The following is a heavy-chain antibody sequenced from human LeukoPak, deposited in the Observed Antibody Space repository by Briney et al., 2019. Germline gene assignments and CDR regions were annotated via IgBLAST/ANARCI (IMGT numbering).Heavy chain of an antibody. CDR2: IYYSGGT. J-gene: IGHJ4*02. CDR1: GGSISSYY. V-gene: IGHV4-59*01. CDR3: ARVRSSGEPHLDY. Sequence: SETLSLTCSVSGGSISSYYWSWIRQPPGKGLEYIGDIYYSGGTNYNPSLKSRVTISIDTSKNYFSLKLRSVTAADTAVYYCARVRSSGEPHLDYWGQGALVTVSS. D-gene: IGHD3-10*01.